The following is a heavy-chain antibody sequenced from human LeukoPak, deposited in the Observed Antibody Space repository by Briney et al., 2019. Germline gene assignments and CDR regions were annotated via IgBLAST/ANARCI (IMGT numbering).Heavy chain of an antibody. V-gene: IGHV1-69*06. CDR1: GGTFTSYA. CDR2: IIPNFGTA. Sequence: GASVKVCCKASGGTFTSYAINWVRQAPGQGLEWMGGIIPNFGTANYAQKFQGRVTITVDTSTSTTYMELISLRSEDTALYYCARGRRYDFLTGCFDYWGQGTLVTVSS. J-gene: IGHJ4*02. CDR3: ARGRRYDFLTGCFDY. D-gene: IGHD3-9*01.